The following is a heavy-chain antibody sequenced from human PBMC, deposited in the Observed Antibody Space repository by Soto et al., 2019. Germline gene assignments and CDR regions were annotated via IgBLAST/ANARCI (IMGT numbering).Heavy chain of an antibody. CDR2: IYPGDSDT. J-gene: IGHJ5*02. Sequence: GESLKISCKGSGYSFTSYWIGWVRQMPGKGLEWMGIIYPGDSDTRYSPSFQGQVTISADKSISTAYLQWSSLKASDTAMYYCARQGCSGGSCANWFDPWGQGTLVTVSS. D-gene: IGHD2-15*01. CDR3: ARQGCSGGSCANWFDP. CDR1: GYSFTSYW. V-gene: IGHV5-51*01.